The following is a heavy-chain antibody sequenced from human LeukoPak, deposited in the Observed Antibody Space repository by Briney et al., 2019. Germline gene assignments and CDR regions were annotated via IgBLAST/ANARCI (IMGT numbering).Heavy chain of an antibody. CDR3: ARPYYDFWSGYYHFDY. D-gene: IGHD3-3*01. V-gene: IGHV1-18*01. CDR2: ISAYNGNT. CDR1: GYTFTSYG. Sequence: ASVKVSCKAPGYTFTSYGISWVRQAPGQGLEWMGWISAYNGNTNYAQKLQGRVTMTTDTSTSTAYMELRSLRSDDTAVYYCARPYYDFWSGYYHFDYWGQGTLVTVSS. J-gene: IGHJ4*02.